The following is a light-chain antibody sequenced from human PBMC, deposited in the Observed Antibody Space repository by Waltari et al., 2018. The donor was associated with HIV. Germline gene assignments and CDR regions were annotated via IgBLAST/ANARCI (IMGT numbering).Light chain of an antibody. CDR3: QQRSNWPFT. CDR2: DAA. Sequence: EIVLTQSPATLSLSPGERATLACSASQSVSSYLAWYQQRPGQAPSLLIFDAANRAPGIPARFSGSGSGTDFTLTISSLEPEDFAVYYCQQRSNWPFTFGGGTKVEIK. V-gene: IGKV3-11*01. CDR1: QSVSSY. J-gene: IGKJ4*01.